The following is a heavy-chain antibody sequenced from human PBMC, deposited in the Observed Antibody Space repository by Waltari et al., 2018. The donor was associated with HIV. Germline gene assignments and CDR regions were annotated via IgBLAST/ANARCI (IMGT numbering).Heavy chain of an antibody. J-gene: IGHJ4*02. CDR1: GFTFSSHW. CDR2: IKPDGSET. V-gene: IGHV3-7*01. Sequence: EVQLVESGGGLVQPGESLRLSCAASGFTFSSHWMSWVRQAPGKGLEWVANIKPDGSETYYVDSVKGRFTISRDNAKTSLYLQMNILRAEDTAVYFCAREYFYESSGYYYRSTFDYWGQGTLVTVSS. CDR3: AREYFYESSGYYYRSTFDY. D-gene: IGHD3-22*01.